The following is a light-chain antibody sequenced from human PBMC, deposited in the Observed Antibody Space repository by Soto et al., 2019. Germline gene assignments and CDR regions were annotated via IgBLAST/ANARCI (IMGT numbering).Light chain of an antibody. Sequence: DIVLTQSPGTLSLSPGDRATLSCRDSQSVSSSYLAWYQQKPGQAPRLLIYGESSRATGIPDRLSGSGSGTDLNLTISRLEPEDFAVYYCQKYGSSPRTCGQGTKVDIK. J-gene: IGKJ1*01. V-gene: IGKV3-20*01. CDR1: QSVSSSY. CDR3: QKYGSSPRT. CDR2: GES.